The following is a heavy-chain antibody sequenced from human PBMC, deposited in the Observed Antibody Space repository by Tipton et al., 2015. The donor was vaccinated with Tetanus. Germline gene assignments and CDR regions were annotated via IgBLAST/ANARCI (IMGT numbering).Heavy chain of an antibody. CDR1: GDSITSFY. V-gene: IGHV4-59*01. J-gene: IGHJ4*02. Sequence: TLSLTCTVSGDSITSFYWSWIRQPPGKGLEWIGYVYYTGSINHNPSLKSRVTISMDRSKNQISLQLTSVTAADTAVYFCAGVTAQRTELYFDHWGQGTLVTVSS. CDR3: AGVTAQRTELYFDH. D-gene: IGHD6-13*01. CDR2: VYYTGSI.